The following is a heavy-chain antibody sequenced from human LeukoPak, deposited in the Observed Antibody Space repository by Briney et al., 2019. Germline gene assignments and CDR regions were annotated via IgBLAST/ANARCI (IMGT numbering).Heavy chain of an antibody. J-gene: IGHJ4*02. D-gene: IGHD3-10*01. V-gene: IGHV3-21*01. CDR2: ISSSSSYI. Sequence: GGSLRLSCAASGFTFSSYSMNWVCQAPGKGLEWVSSISSSSSYIYYADSVKGRFTISRDNAKNSLYLQMNSLRAEDTAVYYCARVGWFGELIPDYWGQGTLVTVSS. CDR3: ARVGWFGELIPDY. CDR1: GFTFSSYS.